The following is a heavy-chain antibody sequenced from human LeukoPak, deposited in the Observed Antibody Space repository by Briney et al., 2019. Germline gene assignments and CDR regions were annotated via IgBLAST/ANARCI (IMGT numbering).Heavy chain of an antibody. Sequence: PGGSLRLSCAASGFTFSRYSLNWVRQAPGKGLEWVSSISGSSSYIYYADSVKGRFTISRDNAKNSLYLQMNSLRAEDTAVYYCARLPLVHGWFDPWGQGTLVTVSS. D-gene: IGHD2-2*01. V-gene: IGHV3-21*01. CDR2: ISGSSSYI. CDR1: GFTFSRYS. CDR3: ARLPLVHGWFDP. J-gene: IGHJ5*02.